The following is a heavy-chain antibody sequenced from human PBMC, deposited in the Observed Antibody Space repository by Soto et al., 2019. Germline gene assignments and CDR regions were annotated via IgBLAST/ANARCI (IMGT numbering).Heavy chain of an antibody. CDR1: GFTFSSYG. CDR3: AKVISGSYYGLGAFDY. D-gene: IGHD1-26*01. V-gene: IGHV3-30*18. Sequence: GGSLRLSCAASGFTFSSYGMHWVRQAPGKGLEWVAVISYDGSNKYYADSVKGRFTISRDNSKNTLYLQMNSLRAEDTAVYYCAKVISGSYYGLGAFDYWGQGTLVTVSS. CDR2: ISYDGSNK. J-gene: IGHJ4*02.